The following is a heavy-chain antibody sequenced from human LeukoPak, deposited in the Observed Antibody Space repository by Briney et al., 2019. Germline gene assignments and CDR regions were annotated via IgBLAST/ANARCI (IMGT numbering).Heavy chain of an antibody. CDR3: ARHDSVYWFDP. D-gene: IGHD4-11*01. Sequence: SETLSLTCTVSGGSISSSSYYWGWIRQPPGKGLEWIGSIYYSGSTYYNPSLKSRVTISVDTSKNQFSLKLSSVTAADTAVYYCARHDSVYWFDPWGQGTLVTVSS. V-gene: IGHV4-39*01. J-gene: IGHJ5*02. CDR1: GGSISSSSYY. CDR2: IYYSGST.